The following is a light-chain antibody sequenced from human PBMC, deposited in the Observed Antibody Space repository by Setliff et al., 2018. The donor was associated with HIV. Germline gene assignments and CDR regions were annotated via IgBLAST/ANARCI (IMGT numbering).Light chain of an antibody. V-gene: IGLV2-8*01. J-gene: IGLJ3*02. CDR1: SSDVGSYNY. CDR3: SSYGGRNNWV. Sequence: QSALTQPPSASGSPGQAVTISCTGTSSDVGSYNYVSWYQQHPGKAPQLMIFEVSKRPSGIPDRFSGSKSGNTASLTGSGLQAEDEADYYCSSYGGRNNWVFGGGTKVTVL. CDR2: EVS.